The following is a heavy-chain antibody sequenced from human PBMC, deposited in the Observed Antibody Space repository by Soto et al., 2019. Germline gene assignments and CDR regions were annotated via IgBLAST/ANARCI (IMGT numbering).Heavy chain of an antibody. CDR1: GFAFSTYA. V-gene: IGHV3-23*01. CDR3: AKSFCSSSSCFFLWVDP. Sequence: GGSLRLSCAASGFAFSTYAMSWVRQAPGKGLECISLISGTGVPTLYAESVKGRFSVSRDNSKDTLFLVMNNLRVDDTAIYYCAKSFCSSSSCFFLWVDPWGPGTLVTVSS. CDR2: ISGTGVPT. D-gene: IGHD2-2*01. J-gene: IGHJ5*02.